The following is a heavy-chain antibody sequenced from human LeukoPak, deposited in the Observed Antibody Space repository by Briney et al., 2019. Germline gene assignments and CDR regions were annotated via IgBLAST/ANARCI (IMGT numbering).Heavy chain of an antibody. Sequence: SQTLSLTCTVSGGSISSGGYYWSWIRQHPGKGLEWIGYIYYSGSTYYNPSLKSRVTISVDTSKNQFSLKLSSVTAADTAVYYCASGYYDFWSGYYPADWGQGTLVTVSS. CDR3: ASGYYDFWSGYYPAD. CDR2: IYYSGST. J-gene: IGHJ4*02. D-gene: IGHD3-3*01. CDR1: GGSISSGGYY. V-gene: IGHV4-31*03.